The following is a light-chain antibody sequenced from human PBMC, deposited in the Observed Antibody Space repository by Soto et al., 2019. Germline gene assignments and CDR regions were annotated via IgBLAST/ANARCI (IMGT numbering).Light chain of an antibody. CDR3: QQYGSSRT. Sequence: EIVLTQSPGTLSLSPGDRATLCCRAGQSVTNTYLAWYQQKRGQAPRLLIYGAFTRATGIPDRFSGSGSGTDFTLTISRLEPEDFAVYYCQQYGSSRTFGQGTKVDIK. V-gene: IGKV3-20*01. CDR1: QSVTNTY. J-gene: IGKJ1*01. CDR2: GAF.